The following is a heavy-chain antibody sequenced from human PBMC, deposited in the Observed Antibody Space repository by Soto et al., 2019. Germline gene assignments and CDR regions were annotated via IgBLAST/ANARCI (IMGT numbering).Heavy chain of an antibody. D-gene: IGHD6-13*01. CDR3: ARDSGIAAAGSNLNWFDP. J-gene: IGHJ5*02. V-gene: IGHV1-46*01. CDR1: GYTFTSYY. Sequence: GPSVKVSCKASGYTFTSYYMHWVRQAPGQGLEWMGIINPSGGSTSYAQKFQGRVTMTRDTSTSTVYMELSSLRSEDTAVYYCARDSGIAAAGSNLNWFDPWGQGTLVTVSS. CDR2: INPSGGST.